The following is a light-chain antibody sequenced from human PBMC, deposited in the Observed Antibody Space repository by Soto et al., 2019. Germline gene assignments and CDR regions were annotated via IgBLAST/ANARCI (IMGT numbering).Light chain of an antibody. J-gene: IGKJ2*01. CDR3: LQDYNSPLYT. Sequence: EIVLTQSPGPLSLSPGERATLSCRASQSVSSSSLAWYQQKPGQAPRLLIYGASSRATGISDRLSGSGSGTDFYLAIRRPEAEDFAVYYCLQDYNSPLYTFGQKTKLEIK. V-gene: IGKV3-20*01. CDR2: GAS. CDR1: QSVSSSS.